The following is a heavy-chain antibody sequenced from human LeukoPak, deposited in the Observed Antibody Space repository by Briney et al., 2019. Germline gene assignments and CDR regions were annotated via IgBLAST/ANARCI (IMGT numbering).Heavy chain of an antibody. CDR2: IYPADSDT. V-gene: IGHV5-51*01. J-gene: IGHJ4*02. CDR1: GYSFSSYW. CDR3: ARSDVYSSRWFYDY. Sequence: GESLKISCKGSGYSFSSYWIAWVRQMPGKGLEWMGIIYPADSDTRYSPSFHGQVTISADKSVSTAYLQWSSLKASDTAMYYCARSDVYSSRWFYDYWGQGTLVTVSS. D-gene: IGHD6-13*01.